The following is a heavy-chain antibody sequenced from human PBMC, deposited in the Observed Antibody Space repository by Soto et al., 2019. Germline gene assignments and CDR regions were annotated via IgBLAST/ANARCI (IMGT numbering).Heavy chain of an antibody. V-gene: IGHV5-10-1*01. CDR3: ARQIYDSDTGPNFQYYFDS. D-gene: IGHD3-22*01. J-gene: IGHJ4*02. CDR1: GYSFAGYW. Sequence: PGESLKISGKGSGYSFAGYWITWVRQKPGKGLEWMGRIDPSDSQTYYSPSFRGHVTISATKSITTVFLQWSSLRASDTAMYYCARQIYDSDTGPNFQYYFDSWGQGTPVTVSS. CDR2: IDPSDSQT.